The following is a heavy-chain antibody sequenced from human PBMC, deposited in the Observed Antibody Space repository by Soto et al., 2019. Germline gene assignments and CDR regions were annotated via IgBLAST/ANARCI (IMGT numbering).Heavy chain of an antibody. Sequence: SVKVSCKASGGTFSSYAISWVRQAPGQGLEWMGGIIPIFGTANYAQKFQGRVTITADESTSTAYMELSSLRSEDTAVYYCASLSRIAVAGSKFDPWGQGTLVTVSS. CDR3: ASLSRIAVAGSKFDP. J-gene: IGHJ5*02. V-gene: IGHV1-69*13. CDR1: GGTFSSYA. D-gene: IGHD6-19*01. CDR2: IIPIFGTA.